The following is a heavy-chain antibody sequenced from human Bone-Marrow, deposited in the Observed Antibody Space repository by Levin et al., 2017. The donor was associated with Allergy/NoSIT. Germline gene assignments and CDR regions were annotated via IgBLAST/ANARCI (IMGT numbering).Heavy chain of an antibody. D-gene: IGHD4-17*01. CDR3: ATKNDYGDYGGGWYFDL. J-gene: IGHJ2*01. CDR2: YDPEDGET. V-gene: IGHV1-24*01. Sequence: GASVKVSCKVSGHTLIELAMHWVRQAPGKGLEWMGGYDPEDGETNYAQKFRGRVTMTEDTSTDTAYMELSRLRSEDTAVYYCATKNDYGDYGGGWYFDLWGRGTLVTVSS. CDR1: GHTLIELA.